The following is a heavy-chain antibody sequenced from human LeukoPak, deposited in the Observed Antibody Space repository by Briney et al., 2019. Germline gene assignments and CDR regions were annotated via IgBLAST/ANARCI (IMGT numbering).Heavy chain of an antibody. CDR2: ISPNSGDT. J-gene: IGHJ4*02. D-gene: IGHD2-2*01. CDR3: ARDVGEYCSSTNCYASDF. CDR1: GYTFSSYD. Sequence: ASVKVSCKASGYTFSSYDINWVRQATGQGLEWMGWISPNSGDTNYAQRFQGRVTMTRDTSISTAYMDLSRLRSDDTAVYYCARDVGEYCSSTNCYASDFWGQGTLVTVSS. V-gene: IGHV1-2*02.